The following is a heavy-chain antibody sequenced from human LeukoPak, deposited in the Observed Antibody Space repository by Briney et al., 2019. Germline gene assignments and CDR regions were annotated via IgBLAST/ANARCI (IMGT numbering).Heavy chain of an antibody. CDR1: GFTFSNYW. V-gene: IGHV3-74*01. J-gene: IGHJ6*03. CDR3: TRGLNGTTSNYMDV. Sequence: GGSLRLSCAASGFTFSNYWMHWVRQAPGKGLVWVSRINSAGSDTTYADSVKGRLTFSRDNAKNMLYLQMNSLRAEDTAVYYCTRGLNGTTSNYMDVWGKGTTVTVSS. CDR2: INSAGSDT. D-gene: IGHD1-7*01.